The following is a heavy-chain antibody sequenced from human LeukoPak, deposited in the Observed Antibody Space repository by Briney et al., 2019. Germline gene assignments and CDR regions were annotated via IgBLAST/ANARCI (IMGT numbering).Heavy chain of an antibody. CDR2: ISAYNGNT. CDR3: ARVVPAAILGYYYYYGMDV. V-gene: IGHV1-18*01. Sequence: GASVKVSCKASGGTFSSYAISWVRQAPGQGLEWMGWISAYNGNTNYAQKLQGRVTMTTDTSTSTAYMELRSLRSDDTAVYYCARVVPAAILGYYYYYGMDVWGQGTTVTVSS. D-gene: IGHD2-2*01. CDR1: GGTFSSYA. J-gene: IGHJ6*02.